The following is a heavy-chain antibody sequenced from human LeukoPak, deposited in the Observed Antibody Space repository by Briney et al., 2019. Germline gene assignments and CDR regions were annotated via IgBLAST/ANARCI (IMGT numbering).Heavy chain of an antibody. CDR1: GFTFSSYA. Sequence: GGSLRLSCAASGFTFSSYAMSWVRQAPGKGLEWVSAISGSGGSTYYADSVKGRFTISRDNSKNTLYLQMDSLRAEDTAVYYCANLNYYDSSMEDWGQGTLVTVSS. D-gene: IGHD3-22*01. J-gene: IGHJ4*02. CDR2: ISGSGGST. V-gene: IGHV3-23*01. CDR3: ANLNYYDSSMED.